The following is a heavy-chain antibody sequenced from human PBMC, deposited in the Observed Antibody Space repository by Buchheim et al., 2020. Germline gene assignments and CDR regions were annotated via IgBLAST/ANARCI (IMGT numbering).Heavy chain of an antibody. Sequence: QLQLQESGPGLVKPSETLSLTCTVSGGSISSNSYYWGWIRQPPGKGLEWIGSIYYSGSTYYNPSLKSRVTISVDTSKNQFSLKLSSVTAADTAVYHCARDGSYYDSSGYADFDYWGQGTL. CDR2: IYYSGST. V-gene: IGHV4-39*07. J-gene: IGHJ4*02. CDR1: GGSISSNSYY. D-gene: IGHD3-22*01. CDR3: ARDGSYYDSSGYADFDY.